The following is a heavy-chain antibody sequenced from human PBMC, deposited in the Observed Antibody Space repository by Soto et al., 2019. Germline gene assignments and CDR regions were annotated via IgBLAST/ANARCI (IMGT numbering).Heavy chain of an antibody. CDR2: ITVAGGGI. J-gene: IGHJ4*02. D-gene: IGHD1-26*01. V-gene: IGHV3-23*01. CDR3: AKWPPSPKMGVTSH. CDR1: GFAFSSSA. Sequence: EVQLLESGGGLAQPGGSLRLSCAASGFAFSSSAMAWIRQTPGKGLQWVSAITVAGGGIYYADSVKGRFTISRDNSKKMLYLQMNSLSAEDTAQYFCAKWPPSPKMGVTSHWGQGTLVTVYS.